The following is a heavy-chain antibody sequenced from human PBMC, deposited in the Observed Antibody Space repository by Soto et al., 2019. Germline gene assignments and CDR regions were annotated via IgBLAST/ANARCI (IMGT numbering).Heavy chain of an antibody. CDR3: ARDYYGSGYYYYGMDV. V-gene: IGHV1-18*01. CDR1: GYAFTNYG. J-gene: IGHJ6*02. D-gene: IGHD3-10*01. CDR2: ISAYNGNT. Sequence: QVQMVQSGAEVKKPGASVKVSCKASGYAFTNYGISWVRQAPGQGLEWMGWISAYNGNTNYAQKVQGRVTMTTDTXTXTAYMELRNLRSDDTAVYYCARDYYGSGYYYYGMDVWGQGTTVTVSS.